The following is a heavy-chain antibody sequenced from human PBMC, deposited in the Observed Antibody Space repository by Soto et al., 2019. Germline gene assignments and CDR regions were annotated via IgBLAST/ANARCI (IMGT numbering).Heavy chain of an antibody. CDR2: ISWNSGSI. V-gene: IGHV3-9*01. D-gene: IGHD6-19*01. J-gene: IGHJ4*02. Sequence: EVQLVESGGGLVQPGRSLRLSCAASGFTFDVYAMHWVRQAPGKGLEWVSGISWNSGSIGYADSVKGRFTISRDNAKNSLYLQMNSLRAEDTALYYCAKDGDSAVAGSDHAFDYWGQGTLVTVSS. CDR3: AKDGDSAVAGSDHAFDY. CDR1: GFTFDVYA.